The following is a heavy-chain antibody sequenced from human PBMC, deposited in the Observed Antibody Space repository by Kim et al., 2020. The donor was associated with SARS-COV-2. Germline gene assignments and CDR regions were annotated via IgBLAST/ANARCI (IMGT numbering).Heavy chain of an antibody. CDR3: TGDPGDY. V-gene: IGHV3-7*01. Sequence: HEGQEKSFVDSGQGRFTISRDNTKNALYLQMNSLTAEDTAVYYCTGDPGDYWGQGTLVTVSS. J-gene: IGHJ4*02. CDR2: HEGQEK.